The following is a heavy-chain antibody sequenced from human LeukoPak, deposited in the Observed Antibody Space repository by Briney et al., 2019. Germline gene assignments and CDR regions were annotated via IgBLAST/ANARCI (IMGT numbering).Heavy chain of an antibody. CDR1: GFTFDDYG. V-gene: IGHV3-43*02. D-gene: IGHD3-10*01. CDR2: ISGAGGST. Sequence: PGGSLRLSCVASGFTFDDYGMRWVRHAPGKGLEWVSLISGAGGSTYYADSVKGRFTISRDNSKNSLYLQMNSLRAEDTALYYCAKDFYSGSGSYSDHWGQGTLVTVSS. J-gene: IGHJ4*02. CDR3: AKDFYSGSGSYSDH.